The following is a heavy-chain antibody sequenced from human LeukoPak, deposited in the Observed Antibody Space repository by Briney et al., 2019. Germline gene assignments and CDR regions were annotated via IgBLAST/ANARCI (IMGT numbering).Heavy chain of an antibody. Sequence: SETLSLTCTVSGGSISSYYWSWIRQPPGKGLEWIGYIYYSGSTNYNPSLKSRVIISVDTSKNQFSLKLSSVTAADTAVYYCARGLRPVDGSSWYVDYYYYMDVWGKGTTVTVSS. CDR1: GGSISSYY. CDR2: IYYSGST. CDR3: ARGLRPVDGSSWYVDYYYYMDV. V-gene: IGHV4-59*01. D-gene: IGHD6-13*01. J-gene: IGHJ6*03.